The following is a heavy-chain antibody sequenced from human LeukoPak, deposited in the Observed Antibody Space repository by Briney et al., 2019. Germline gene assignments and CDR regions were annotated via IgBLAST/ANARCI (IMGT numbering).Heavy chain of an antibody. V-gene: IGHV1-2*02. D-gene: IGHD2-2*01. Sequence: ASVNVSCKASGYTFADYYIHWVRQAPGQGLEWMGLINPNTGGTNYAQKFQGRVTMTRDTSITTAYMELSRLRSDDTAVYYCARRPIVGVSAPIDYGGQGNLLTVSS. CDR2: INPNTGGT. CDR3: ARRPIVGVSAPIDY. J-gene: IGHJ4*02. CDR1: GYTFADYY.